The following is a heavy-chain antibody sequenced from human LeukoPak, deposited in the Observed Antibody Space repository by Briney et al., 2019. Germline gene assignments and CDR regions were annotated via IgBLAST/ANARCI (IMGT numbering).Heavy chain of an antibody. J-gene: IGHJ4*02. D-gene: IGHD3-22*01. Sequence: SETLSLTCTVSGYSISSGYYWGWIRQPPGKGLEWIGTIYHSGRTYYNPSLKSRVTISVDTSKNQFSLKLISVTAADTAVYYCAREGDYYDRSGFRRKDLDYWGQGTLVTVSS. CDR1: GYSISSGYY. CDR3: AREGDYYDRSGFRRKDLDY. CDR2: IYHSGRT. V-gene: IGHV4-38-2*02.